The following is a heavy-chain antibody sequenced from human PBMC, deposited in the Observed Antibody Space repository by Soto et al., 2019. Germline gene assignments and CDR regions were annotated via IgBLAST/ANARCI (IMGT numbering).Heavy chain of an antibody. V-gene: IGHV6-1*01. CDR1: GDSVSSNSGA. J-gene: IGHJ6*03. CDR3: AKESSSSWLDYYYYYMDV. Sequence: SQTLSLTCDISGDSVSSNSGAWNWIRQTPSRGLDWLGRTYYRSKWYINYAVSVKSRITVNPDTSKNQFSLQLNSVTPEDTAVYYCAKESSSSWLDYYYYYMDVWGKGTTVTVSS. CDR2: TYYRSKWYI. D-gene: IGHD6-13*01.